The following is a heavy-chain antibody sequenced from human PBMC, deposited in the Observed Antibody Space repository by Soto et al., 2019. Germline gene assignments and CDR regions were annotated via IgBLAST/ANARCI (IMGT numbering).Heavy chain of an antibody. J-gene: IGHJ6*02. CDR3: ASRTYAMDV. CDR2: IFHNGNT. V-gene: IGHV4-4*02. Sequence: QVQLQESGPGLVKPSGTLSLTCAVSGGSISSSNWWSWVRQPPGKGLEWIGEIFHNGNTDPNPSLTGRATMSVDKSKTQFSLNLNSVTAADTAVYYCASRTYAMDVWGQGTTVTVSS. CDR1: GGSISSSNW.